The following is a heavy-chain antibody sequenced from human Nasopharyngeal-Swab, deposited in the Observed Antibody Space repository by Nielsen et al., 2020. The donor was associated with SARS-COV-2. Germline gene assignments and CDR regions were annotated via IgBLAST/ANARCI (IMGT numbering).Heavy chain of an antibody. Sequence: LSLTCAASGFSFSDYDMHWVRQAPGKALEWVAVISYDGSNKHYADSVKGRFTISRDNAKNSLYLQMNSLRAEDTALYYCASGIAVAGTDALDIWGQGTMVTVSS. J-gene: IGHJ3*02. D-gene: IGHD6-19*01. V-gene: IGHV3-30*03. CDR3: ASGIAVAGTDALDI. CDR1: GFSFSDYD. CDR2: ISYDGSNK.